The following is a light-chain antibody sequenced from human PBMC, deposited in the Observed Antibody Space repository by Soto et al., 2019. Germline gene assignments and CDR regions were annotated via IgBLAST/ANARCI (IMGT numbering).Light chain of an antibody. CDR2: AAS. J-gene: IGKJ2*01. CDR1: QTIGNF. Sequence: IQMTQSPSSLSASVGDRVTITCRASQTIGNFLNWYQQKPGKAPKLLIYAASTLESVVPSRFSASGSGTDFTLTINTLQPEDFATYYCQQSYSALMYTFGQGTKVDIK. V-gene: IGKV1-39*01. CDR3: QQSYSALMYT.